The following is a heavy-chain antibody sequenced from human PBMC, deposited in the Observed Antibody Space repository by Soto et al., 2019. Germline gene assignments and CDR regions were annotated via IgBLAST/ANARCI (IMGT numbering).Heavy chain of an antibody. CDR1: GFTFDDYA. J-gene: IGHJ3*02. V-gene: IGHV3-9*01. D-gene: IGHD4-17*01. CDR2: ISWNSGSI. Sequence: GGSLRLSCAASGFTFDDYAMHWVRQAPGKGLEWVSGISWNSGSIGYADSVKGRFTISRDNAKNSLYLQMNSLRAEDTALYYCAKAAGYGDFDAFDIWGQGTMVTVSS. CDR3: AKAAGYGDFDAFDI.